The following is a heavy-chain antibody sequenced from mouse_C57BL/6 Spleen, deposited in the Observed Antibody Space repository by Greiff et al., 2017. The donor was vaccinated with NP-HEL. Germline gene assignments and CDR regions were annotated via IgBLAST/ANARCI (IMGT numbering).Heavy chain of an antibody. CDR2: IYPRDGST. J-gene: IGHJ4*01. D-gene: IGHD1-1*01. V-gene: IGHV1-85*01. CDR3: ARRDYGSSPYYAMDY. Sequence: VQLQQSGPELVKPGASVKLSCKASGYTFTSYDINWVKQRPGQGLEWIGWIYPRDGSTKYNEKFKGKATLTVDTSSSTAYMELHSLTSEDSAVYFCARRDYGSSPYYAMDYWGQGTSVTVSS. CDR1: GYTFTSYD.